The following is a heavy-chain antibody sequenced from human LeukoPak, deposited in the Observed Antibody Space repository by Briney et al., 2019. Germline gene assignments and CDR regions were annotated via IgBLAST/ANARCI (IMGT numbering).Heavy chain of an antibody. CDR3: AVINHPSGLLY. V-gene: IGHV5-51*01. CDR1: GYNFNTFW. CDR2: IYPGDSTI. Sequence: GESLQISCRGSGYNFNTFWIGWVRQVPGKGLEWMIIIYPGDSTIQYSPSLQGQVTVSADKSITTAYLQWSSLEASDTGTYFCAVINHPSGLLYWGQGTPVTVSS. D-gene: IGHD2/OR15-2a*01. J-gene: IGHJ4*02.